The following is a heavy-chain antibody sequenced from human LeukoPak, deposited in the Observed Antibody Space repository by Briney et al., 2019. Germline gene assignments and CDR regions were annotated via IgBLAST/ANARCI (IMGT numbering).Heavy chain of an antibody. CDR3: ARMSYYYGSGSHTTSDY. Sequence: SETLSLTCTVSGGSVSSYYWNWIRQPPGKGLGWIGYIYYTGSTNYNPSLKSRVTISVDTSKNQFSLNLSSVTAADTAVYYCARMSYYYGSGSHTTSDYWGQGTLVTVSS. CDR1: GGSVSSYY. V-gene: IGHV4-59*02. D-gene: IGHD3-10*01. CDR2: IYYTGST. J-gene: IGHJ4*02.